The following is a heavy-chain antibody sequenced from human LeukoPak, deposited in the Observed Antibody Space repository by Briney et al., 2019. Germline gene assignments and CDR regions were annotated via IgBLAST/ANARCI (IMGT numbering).Heavy chain of an antibody. Sequence: GGSLRLSCAASGFTFSSYWMNWVRQAPGKGLEWVANIKQDGSEKYYVDSVKGRFTISRDNAKNSLYLQMNSLRAEDTAVYYCASTYYDFWSGYYPFDYWGQGTLVTVSS. CDR1: GFTFSSYW. CDR2: IKQDGSEK. CDR3: ASTYYDFWSGYYPFDY. D-gene: IGHD3-3*01. V-gene: IGHV3-7*01. J-gene: IGHJ4*02.